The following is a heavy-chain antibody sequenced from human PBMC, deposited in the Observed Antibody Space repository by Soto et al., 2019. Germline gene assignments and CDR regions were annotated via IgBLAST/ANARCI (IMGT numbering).Heavy chain of an antibody. V-gene: IGHV1-46*03. D-gene: IGHD3-3*01. CDR2: INPSGGST. Sequence: ASVKVSCKASGYTFTSHYMHWVRQAPGQGLEWMGIINPSGGSTSYAQKFQGRVTMTRDTSTSTVYMELSSLRSEDTAVYYCASTYYDFWSGQYYFYYMDVWGKGTTVTVSS. CDR3: ASTYYDFWSGQYYFYYMDV. J-gene: IGHJ6*03. CDR1: GYTFTSHY.